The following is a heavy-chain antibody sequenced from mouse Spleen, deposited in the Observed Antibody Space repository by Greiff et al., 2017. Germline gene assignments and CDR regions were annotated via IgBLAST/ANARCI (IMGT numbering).Heavy chain of an antibody. CDR1: GYTFTDHT. D-gene: IGHD2-5*01. CDR2: IYPRDGST. V-gene: IGHV1-78*01. J-gene: IGHJ4*01. CDR3: ARGYYSNLRFYAMDY. Sequence: VQLQQSDAELVKPGASVKISCKVSGYTFTDHTIHWMKQRPEQGLEWIGYIYPRDGSTKYNEKFKGKATLTADKSSSTAYMQLNSLTSEDSAVYFCARGYYSNLRFYAMDYWGQGTSVTVSS.